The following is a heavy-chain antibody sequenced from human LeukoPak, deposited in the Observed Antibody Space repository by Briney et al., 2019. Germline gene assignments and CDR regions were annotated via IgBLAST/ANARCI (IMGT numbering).Heavy chain of an antibody. V-gene: IGHV5-10-1*01. Sequence: GESLKISCKGSGYSFTSYWISWVRQMPGKGLEWMGRIDPSDSYTNYSPSFQGHVTISADKSISTAYLQWSSLKASDTAMYYCARHPRLYSSSWEYYYYYGMDVWGKGNTVTVSS. D-gene: IGHD6-13*01. CDR1: GYSFTSYW. J-gene: IGHJ6*04. CDR2: IDPSDSYT. CDR3: ARHPRLYSSSWEYYYYYGMDV.